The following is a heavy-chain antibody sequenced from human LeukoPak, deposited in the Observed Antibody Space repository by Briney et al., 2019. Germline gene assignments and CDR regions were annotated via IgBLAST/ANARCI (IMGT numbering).Heavy chain of an antibody. CDR1: NTFSNYG. D-gene: IGHD2/OR15-2a*01. V-gene: IGHV1-18*01. Sequence: GASVTVSCKTSNTFSNYGITWVRPAPGQGLEWTGWIGAYSGNSEFAQKFQGRVTMTTDASSGTAYMELTNLTPDDTAVYFCARDSSAFYGSEYFQHWGRGTLVTVSS. CDR3: ARDSSAFYGSEYFQH. J-gene: IGHJ1*01. CDR2: IGAYSGNS.